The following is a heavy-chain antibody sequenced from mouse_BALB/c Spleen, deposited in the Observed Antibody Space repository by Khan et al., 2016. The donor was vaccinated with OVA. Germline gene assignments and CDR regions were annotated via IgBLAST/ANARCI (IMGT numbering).Heavy chain of an antibody. D-gene: IGHD2-10*01. CDR1: GFSLTNYG. CDR2: IWNDGST. V-gene: IGHV2-6-1*01. Sequence: QVQLKESGPGLVAPSQSLSITCTISGFSLTNYGVHWVRQPPGKGLEWLVVIWNDGSTTYISDLISRLSISKVNSKSQVFLKMNSLQTDDTAMYYCARQPYCRYYVMDYWGQGTSVAVSS. CDR3: ARQPYCRYYVMDY. J-gene: IGHJ4*01.